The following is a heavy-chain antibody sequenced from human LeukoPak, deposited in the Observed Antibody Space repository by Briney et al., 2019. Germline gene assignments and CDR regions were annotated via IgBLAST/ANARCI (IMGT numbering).Heavy chain of an antibody. CDR1: GGSISSSSYY. V-gene: IGHV4-39*07. CDR2: IYYSGST. D-gene: IGHD3-10*01. Sequence: PSETLSLTCTVSGGSISSSSYYWGWIRQPPGKGLEWIGSIYYSGSTYYNPSLKSRVTISVDTSKNQFSLKLSSVTAADTAVYYCIRGVILFVNWFDPWGQGALVTVSS. CDR3: IRGVILFVNWFDP. J-gene: IGHJ5*02.